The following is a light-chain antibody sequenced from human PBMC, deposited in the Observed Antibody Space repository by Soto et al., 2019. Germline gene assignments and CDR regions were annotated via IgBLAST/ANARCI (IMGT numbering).Light chain of an antibody. Sequence: EIVLTQSPGTLSLSPGERATLSCRASQSVSSNLAWYQQKPGQAPRLLIYGTSNRASGIPARFSGSGSGTDFTLTISRLEPEDFAVYYCQQYNHWRSISFGQGTRLEIK. J-gene: IGKJ5*01. CDR1: QSVSSN. CDR3: QQYNHWRSIS. CDR2: GTS. V-gene: IGKV3D-15*01.